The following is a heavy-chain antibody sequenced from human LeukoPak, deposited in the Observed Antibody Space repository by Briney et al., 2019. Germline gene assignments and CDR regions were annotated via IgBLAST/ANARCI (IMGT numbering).Heavy chain of an antibody. CDR1: GGSISSYY. CDR3: ARQRVAAAGTLDY. CDR2: IYYSGST. D-gene: IGHD6-13*01. J-gene: IGHJ4*02. Sequence: SETLSLTCSVSGGSISSYYWSWIRQPPGKGLEGIGYIYYSGSTNYNPSLKSRVTISVDTSKNQFSLKLSSLTAADTAVYYCARQRVAAAGTLDYWGQGTLVTVSS. V-gene: IGHV4-59*08.